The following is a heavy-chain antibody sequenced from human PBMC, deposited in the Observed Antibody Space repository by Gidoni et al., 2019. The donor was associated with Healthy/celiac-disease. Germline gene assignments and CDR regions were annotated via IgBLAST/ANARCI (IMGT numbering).Heavy chain of an antibody. D-gene: IGHD2-2*02. CDR1: GFTFDDYT. J-gene: IGHJ6*02. V-gene: IGHV3-43*01. Sequence: EVQLVESGGVVVQPGGSLRLSCAASGFTFDDYTMHWVRQAPGKGLEWVSLISWDGGSTYYADSVKGRFTISRDNSKNSLYLQMNSLRTEDTALYYCAKDRIYTGYCSSTSCYIYGMDVWGQGTTVTVSS. CDR3: AKDRIYTGYCSSTSCYIYGMDV. CDR2: ISWDGGST.